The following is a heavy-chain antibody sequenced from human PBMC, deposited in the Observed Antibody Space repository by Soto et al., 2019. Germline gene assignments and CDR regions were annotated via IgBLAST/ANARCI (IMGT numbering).Heavy chain of an antibody. D-gene: IGHD3-22*01. CDR1: GFTFSGYG. V-gene: IGHV3-33*01. CDR3: ARESDYYDSSGYLNYYYYGMDV. Sequence: QVQLVESGGGVVQPGRSLRLSCAASGFTFSGYGMHWVRQAPGKGLEWVAVIWYDGSNKYYADSVKGRFTISRDNSKNTLYLQMNSLRAEDTAVYYCARESDYYDSSGYLNYYYYGMDVWGQGTTVTVSS. J-gene: IGHJ6*02. CDR2: IWYDGSNK.